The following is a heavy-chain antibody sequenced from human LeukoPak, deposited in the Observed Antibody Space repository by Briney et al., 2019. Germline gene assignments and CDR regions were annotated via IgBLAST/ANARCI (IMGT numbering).Heavy chain of an antibody. J-gene: IGHJ4*02. V-gene: IGHV3-74*01. CDR1: GFTFSSYS. CDR2: INSDGSSI. CDR3: ARYNYDSGSYPAS. D-gene: IGHD3-10*01. Sequence: PGGSLRLSCAASGFTFSSYSMNWVRQAPGKGLVWVSRINSDGSSISYADSVKGRFAISRDNSKNTLYLQMNTLRAEDTAVYYCARYNYDSGSYPASWGQGTLVTVSS.